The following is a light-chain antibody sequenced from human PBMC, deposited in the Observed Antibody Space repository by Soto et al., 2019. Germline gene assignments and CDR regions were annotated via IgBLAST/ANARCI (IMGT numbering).Light chain of an antibody. CDR3: QQSYGTPIT. V-gene: IGKV1-5*03. Sequence: DIQMTQSPSTLSGSVGDRFTITCRASQTISSLLAWYQQKPGKAPKLLIYKASTLKSGVPSRFSGSGSGTEFTLTITSLQPEDFATYYCQQSYGTPITFGQGTRLET. CDR2: KAS. CDR1: QTISSL. J-gene: IGKJ5*01.